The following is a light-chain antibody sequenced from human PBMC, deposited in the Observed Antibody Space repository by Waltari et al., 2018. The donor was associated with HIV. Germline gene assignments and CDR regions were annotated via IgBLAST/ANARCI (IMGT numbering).Light chain of an antibody. J-gene: IGKJ3*01. CDR1: ETISTN. Sequence: IVMTQSPATLSAFPGAVVTVFCRAGETISTNVVWYQIKPGQTPRLRIFGASTRATGFPLRFSGTGSGTEFTLTISGLQSDDAGVYHCQQYHDWPLTFGPGTKVEIK. CDR2: GAS. CDR3: QQYHDWPLT. V-gene: IGKV3D-15*01.